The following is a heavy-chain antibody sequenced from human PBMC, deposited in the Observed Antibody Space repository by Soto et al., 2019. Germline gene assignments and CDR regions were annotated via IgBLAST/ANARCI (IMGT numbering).Heavy chain of an antibody. Sequence: GESLKISCKGSGYSFTSYWISWVRQMPGKGLEWMGRIDPSDSYTNYSPSFQGQVTISADKSISTAYLQWSSLKASDTAMYYCARFGSSGWYYYYGMDVWGQGTTVTVSS. CDR2: IDPSDSYT. J-gene: IGHJ6*02. D-gene: IGHD6-19*01. V-gene: IGHV5-10-1*04. CDR1: GYSFTSYW. CDR3: ARFGSSGWYYYYGMDV.